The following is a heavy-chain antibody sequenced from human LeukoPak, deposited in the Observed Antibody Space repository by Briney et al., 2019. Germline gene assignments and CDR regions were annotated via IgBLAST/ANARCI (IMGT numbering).Heavy chain of an antibody. CDR1: GFTFSNYG. D-gene: IGHD6-13*01. Sequence: PGGSLRLSCAASGFTFSNYGMSWVRQAPGKGLEWLPGVIGSGDTTYYAASVKGRFTISRDISKNTLYLQMNSLRGEDTAVYSCAKHSAGPLYYFDFWGQGTLVTVSS. V-gene: IGHV3-23*01. CDR3: AKHSAGPLYYFDF. CDR2: VIGSGDTT. J-gene: IGHJ4*02.